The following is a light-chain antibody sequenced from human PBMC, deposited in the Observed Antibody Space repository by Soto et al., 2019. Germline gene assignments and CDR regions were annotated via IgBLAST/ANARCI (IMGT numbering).Light chain of an antibody. CDR1: NTDLGVYGY. V-gene: IGLV2-14*01. CDR2: DVN. J-gene: IGLJ1*01. CDR3: FSKISGFVYG. Sequence: QSALAQPASVSGSFGQSITSSCSGPNTDLGVYGYVSWYQHHPGKAPKLLIYDVNNRPSGISGRFSGSKSGDTASLTISGLQAEDEADYFCFSKISGFVYGFGTGTKVTVL.